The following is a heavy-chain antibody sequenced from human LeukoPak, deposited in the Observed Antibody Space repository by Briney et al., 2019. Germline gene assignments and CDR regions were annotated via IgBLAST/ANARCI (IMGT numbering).Heavy chain of an antibody. V-gene: IGHV4-34*01. CDR3: ARIAALIDY. D-gene: IGHD6-6*01. Sequence: PSETLSFTGAVYGGSFSGYYWSWIRQPPGKGLEWIGEINHSGSTNYNPSLKSRVTISVDTSKNQFSLKLSSVTAADTAVYYCARIAALIDYWGQGTLVTVSS. CDR1: GGSFSGYY. CDR2: INHSGST. J-gene: IGHJ4*02.